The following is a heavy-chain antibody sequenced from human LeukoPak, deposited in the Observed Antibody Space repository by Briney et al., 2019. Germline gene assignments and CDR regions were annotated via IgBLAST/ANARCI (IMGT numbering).Heavy chain of an antibody. J-gene: IGHJ3*02. CDR2: IYHSGST. CDR3: ARGVVVPAAIDAFDI. CDR1: GGSISSGGYY. Sequence: TLSLTCTVSGGSISSGGYYWSWIRQPPGKGLEWIGYIYHSGSTYYNPSLKSRVTISVDRSKNQFSLKLSSVTAADTAVYYCARGVVVPAAIDAFDIWGQGTMVTVSS. V-gene: IGHV4-30-2*01. D-gene: IGHD2-2*01.